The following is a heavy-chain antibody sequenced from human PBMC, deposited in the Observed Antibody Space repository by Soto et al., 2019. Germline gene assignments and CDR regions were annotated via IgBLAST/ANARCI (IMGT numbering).Heavy chain of an antibody. CDR3: AREGVPAAIGRWFDP. CDR1: GFTFSSYA. Sequence: QVQLVESGGGVVQPGRSLRLSCAASGFTFSSYAMHWVRQAPGKGLEWVAVISYDGSNKYYADSVKGRFTISRDNSKNTLYLQMNSLRAEDTAVYYCAREGVPAAIGRWFDPWGQGTLVTVSS. CDR2: ISYDGSNK. D-gene: IGHD2-2*01. J-gene: IGHJ5*02. V-gene: IGHV3-30-3*01.